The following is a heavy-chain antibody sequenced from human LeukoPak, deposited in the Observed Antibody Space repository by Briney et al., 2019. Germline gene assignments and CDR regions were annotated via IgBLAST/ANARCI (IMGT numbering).Heavy chain of an antibody. V-gene: IGHV3-53*01. Sequence: GGSLRLSCAASGFTVSSNYMSWVRQAPGKGLEWVSLIYSGGSTYYADSVKGRFTISRDNSKNTLYLQMNSLRAEDTAVYYCARDKVTEYYYYMDVWGKGTTVTISS. CDR1: GFTVSSNY. CDR3: ARDKVTEYYYYMDV. J-gene: IGHJ6*03. D-gene: IGHD2-21*02. CDR2: IYSGGST.